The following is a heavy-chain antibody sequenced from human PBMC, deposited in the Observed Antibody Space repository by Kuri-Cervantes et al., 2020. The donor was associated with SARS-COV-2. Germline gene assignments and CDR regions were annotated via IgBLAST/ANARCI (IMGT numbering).Heavy chain of an antibody. Sequence: GSLRLSCTVSGGSIRTYNYYWGWIRQPPGKGLEWIGNIYYDGRAYYNPSLESRVTISVDTSKVHLNMNSVTAADTAVYFCASYERGIGWTDYWGQGTLVTVSS. CDR3: ASYERGIGWTDY. CDR2: IYYDGRA. D-gene: IGHD6-19*01. CDR1: GGSIRTYNYY. V-gene: IGHV4-39*01. J-gene: IGHJ4*02.